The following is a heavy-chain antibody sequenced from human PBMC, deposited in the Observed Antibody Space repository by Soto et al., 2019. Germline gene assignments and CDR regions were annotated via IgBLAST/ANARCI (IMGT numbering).Heavy chain of an antibody. J-gene: IGHJ4*02. V-gene: IGHV4-59*01. CDR1: GGSISSYY. Sequence: PSETLSLTCTVSGGSISSYYWSWIRQPPGKGLEWIGYIYYSGSTNYNPSLKSRVTISVDTSKNQFSLKLSSVTAADTAVYYCAREGIDILTGSHIRGHFDYWGQGTLVTVSS. CDR2: IYYSGST. D-gene: IGHD3-9*01. CDR3: AREGIDILTGSHIRGHFDY.